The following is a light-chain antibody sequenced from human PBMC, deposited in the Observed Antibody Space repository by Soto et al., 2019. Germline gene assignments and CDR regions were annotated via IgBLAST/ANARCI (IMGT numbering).Light chain of an antibody. Sequence: EIVLTQSPGTLSLSPGEGATLSCRASQSVTSSYLAWYQQKPGQAPRLLIYGASSRATGIPDRFSGSGSGTDFTLTISRLEPEDFAVYSCQQYGSSPPLSFGGGTKVDIK. CDR2: GAS. J-gene: IGKJ4*01. CDR3: QQYGSSPPLS. V-gene: IGKV3-20*01. CDR1: QSVTSSY.